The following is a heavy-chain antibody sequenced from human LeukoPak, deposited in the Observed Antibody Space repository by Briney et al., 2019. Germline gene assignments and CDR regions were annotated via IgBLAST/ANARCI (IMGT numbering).Heavy chain of an antibody. V-gene: IGHV3-30-3*01. CDR2: ISYDGSNK. J-gene: IGHJ4*02. CDR1: GFTFSNYA. Sequence: QAGRSLRLSCAASGFTFSNYAMHWVRQAPGKGLEWVAVISYDGSNKYYADSVKGRFTISRDNSKNTLFLQMNSLRAEDTAVYYCARGCGSSFDYWGQGTLVTVSS. D-gene: IGHD6-19*01. CDR3: ARGCGSSFDY.